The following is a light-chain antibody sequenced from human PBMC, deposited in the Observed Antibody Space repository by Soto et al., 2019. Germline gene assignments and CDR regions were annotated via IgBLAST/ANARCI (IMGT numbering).Light chain of an antibody. J-gene: IGKJ4*01. Sequence: DIQMTQSPASVPASVGDRVTITCRAGQHISTYLAWYQLKPGKAPKLLIYATSTLQSGVPSRFSGSGSGTEFTLTISSLQAEDFATYFCQESYTSPAVSLGGGTKVDIK. V-gene: IGKV1-12*01. CDR2: ATS. CDR3: QESYTSPAVS. CDR1: QHISTY.